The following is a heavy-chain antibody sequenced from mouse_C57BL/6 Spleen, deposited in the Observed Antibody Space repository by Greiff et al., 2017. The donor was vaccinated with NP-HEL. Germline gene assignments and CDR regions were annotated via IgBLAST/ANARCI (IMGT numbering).Heavy chain of an antibody. J-gene: IGHJ2*01. Sequence: EVKLVESGGGLVKPGGSLKLSCAASGFTFSDYGMHWVRQAPEKGLEWVAYISSGSSTTYYADTVKGRFTISRDNAKNTLCLQMTSLRSEDTAMYYCARNDGYYHYFDYWGQGTTLTVSS. CDR2: ISSGSSTT. V-gene: IGHV5-17*01. CDR1: GFTFSDYG. CDR3: ARNDGYYHYFDY. D-gene: IGHD2-3*01.